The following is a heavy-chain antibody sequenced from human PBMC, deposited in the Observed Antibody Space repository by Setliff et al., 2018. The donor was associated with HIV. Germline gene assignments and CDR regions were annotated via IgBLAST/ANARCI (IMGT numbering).Heavy chain of an antibody. D-gene: IGHD3-22*01. V-gene: IGHV1-69*10. CDR3: ARDYSPTFYYYDSSGTFYY. CDR2: IIHILTIA. J-gene: IGHJ4*02. CDR1: GGTFSSYA. Sequence: SVKISCKASGGTFSSYAISCVRQPPGQGLXWMGGIIHILTIANYAQKFQGRVTLTADVSPSKAYLELSSLRSEDTAVYYCARDYSPTFYYYDSSGTFYYGGQGTLVTVSS.